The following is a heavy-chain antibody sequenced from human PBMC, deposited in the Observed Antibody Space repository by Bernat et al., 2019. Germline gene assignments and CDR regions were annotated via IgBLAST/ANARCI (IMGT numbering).Heavy chain of an antibody. CDR1: GYTFTSYD. Sequence: QVQLVQSGAEVKKPGASVKVSCKTSGYTFTSYDINWVRQATGQGLEWMGWMNPDNGNTGSAQKFQGRVTMTRNTSISTAYMELSGLRSEDAAVYYCARGGTIFGVVMNGGKYDYWGQGTLVTVSS. J-gene: IGHJ4*02. CDR2: MNPDNGNT. CDR3: ARGGTIFGVVMNGGKYDY. V-gene: IGHV1-8*01. D-gene: IGHD3-3*01.